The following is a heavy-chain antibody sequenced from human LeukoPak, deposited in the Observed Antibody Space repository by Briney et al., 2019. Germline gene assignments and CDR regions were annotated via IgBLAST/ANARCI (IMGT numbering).Heavy chain of an antibody. Sequence: SSETLSLTCTVSGGSISSSSYYWGWIRQPPGKGLEWIGSIYYSGSTYYNPSLKSRVTISVDTSKNQFSLKLSSVTAADTAVYYCARDRNEYSSSPGDFQHWGQGTLVTVSS. CDR1: GGSISSSSYY. J-gene: IGHJ1*01. CDR2: IYYSGST. V-gene: IGHV4-39*02. CDR3: ARDRNEYSSSPGDFQH. D-gene: IGHD6-6*01.